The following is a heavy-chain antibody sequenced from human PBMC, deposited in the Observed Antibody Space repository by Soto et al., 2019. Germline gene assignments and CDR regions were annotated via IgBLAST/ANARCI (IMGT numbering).Heavy chain of an antibody. CDR2: IDPSDSYS. V-gene: IGHV5-10-1*01. Sequence: GESLKISCKGSGYSFTIYWISWVRQMPGKGLEWMGRIDPSDSYSNYSPSFQGHVTISAAKSISTAYLHWSSLKASDTAMYYCARHRYYDSSGYDAFDIWGQGTMVTVSS. D-gene: IGHD3-22*01. CDR3: ARHRYYDSSGYDAFDI. CDR1: GYSFTIYW. J-gene: IGHJ3*02.